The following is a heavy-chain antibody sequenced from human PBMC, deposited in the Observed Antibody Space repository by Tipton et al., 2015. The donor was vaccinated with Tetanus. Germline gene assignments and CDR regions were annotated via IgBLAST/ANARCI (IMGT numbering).Heavy chain of an antibody. J-gene: IGHJ3*01. V-gene: IGHV3-7*01. Sequence: SLRLSCAASGFTFKSYWMNWVRQAPGKGLEWVANIKQDGTEKFYVGSVKGRFTISRDNAQNSLSLQMDSLRAEDTAVYYCARDLRGSYGPGAFDVWGQGTMVTVSS. D-gene: IGHD1-26*01. CDR2: IKQDGTEK. CDR1: GFTFKSYW. CDR3: ARDLRGSYGPGAFDV.